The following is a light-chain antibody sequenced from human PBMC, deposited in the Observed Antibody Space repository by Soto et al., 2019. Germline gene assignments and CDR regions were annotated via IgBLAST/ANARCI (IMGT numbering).Light chain of an antibody. CDR2: GNS. CDR3: QSYDSSLSGYVV. J-gene: IGLJ2*01. V-gene: IGLV1-40*01. Sequence: QSVLTQPPSXXXXXXXXXXXSCTGSSSNIGAGYDVHWYQQLPGTAPKLLIYGNSNRPSGVPDRFSGSKSGTSASLAITGLQAEDEADYYCQSYDSSLSGYVVFGGGTKVTVL. CDR1: SSNIGAGYD.